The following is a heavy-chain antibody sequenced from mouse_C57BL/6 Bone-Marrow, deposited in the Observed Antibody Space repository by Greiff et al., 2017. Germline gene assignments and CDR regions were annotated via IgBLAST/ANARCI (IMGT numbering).Heavy chain of an antibody. D-gene: IGHD1-1*01. CDR2: IHPNSGST. V-gene: IGHV1-64*01. CDR3: ARLNITTVGED. J-gene: IGHJ2*01. CDR1: GYTFTSYW. Sequence: QVQLQQPGAELVKPGASVKLSCKASGYTFTSYWMHWVKQRPGQGLEWIGMIHPNSGSTNYNEKFKSKATLTVDKSSSTAYMQLSSLTSEDSAVYYCARLNITTVGEDWGQGTTLTVSS.